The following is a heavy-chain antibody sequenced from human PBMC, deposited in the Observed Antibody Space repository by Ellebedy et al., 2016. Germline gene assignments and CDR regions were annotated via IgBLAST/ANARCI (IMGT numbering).Heavy chain of an antibody. D-gene: IGHD3-10*01. CDR2: LYPAGDS. CDR3: ARGRRDIGTSWFYFDQ. J-gene: IGHJ4*02. CDR1: EFIVNNYY. V-gene: IGHV3-53*01. Sequence: GESLKISXAASEFIVNNYYMVWIRQAPGRGLEWVSSLYPAGDSYYTDSVVGRFTLSRDNPKNTLYLQMNSLRAEDTAVYYCARGRRDIGTSWFYFDQWGRGSQVTVSS.